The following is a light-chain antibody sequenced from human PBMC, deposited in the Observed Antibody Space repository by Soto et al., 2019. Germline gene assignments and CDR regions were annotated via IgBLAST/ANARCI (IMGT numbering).Light chain of an antibody. CDR1: QSISSSY. J-gene: IGKJ5*01. CDR3: QQYSNWPPIT. Sequence: EVVLTQSPATLSLSPGERATLSCRASQSISSSYLAWYQQKPDQTPRLLIYGASSRATGIPDRFSGRGSGTDFTLTISSLQSEDFAVYYCQQYSNWPPITFGQGTRLEIK. V-gene: IGKV3D-20*02. CDR2: GAS.